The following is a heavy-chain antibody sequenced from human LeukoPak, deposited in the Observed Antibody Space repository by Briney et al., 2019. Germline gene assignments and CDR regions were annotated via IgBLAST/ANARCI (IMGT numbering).Heavy chain of an antibody. CDR1: GGSISSSSYY. J-gene: IGHJ3*02. CDR3: ARDLGIGSTSGAFDI. D-gene: IGHD2-2*01. V-gene: IGHV4-39*07. Sequence: PSETLSLTCTVSGGSISSSSYYWGWIRQPPGKGLEWIGSIYYSGSTYYNPSLKSRVTISVDTSKNQFSLKLSSVTAADTAVYYCARDLGIGSTSGAFDIWGQGTMVTVSS. CDR2: IYYSGST.